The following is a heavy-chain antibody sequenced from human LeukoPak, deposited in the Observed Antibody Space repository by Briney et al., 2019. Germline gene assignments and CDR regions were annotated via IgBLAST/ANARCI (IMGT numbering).Heavy chain of an antibody. Sequence: SGTLSLTCAVSGGSISSSNWWSWVRQPPGKGLEWIGEIYHSGSTNYNPSLKSRVTISVDKSKNQFSLKLSSVTAADTAVYYCARSGSGSPRNYYYYMDVWGKGTTVTISS. CDR2: IYHSGST. D-gene: IGHD3-10*01. V-gene: IGHV4-4*02. CDR3: ARSGSGSPRNYYYYMDV. CDR1: GGSISSSNW. J-gene: IGHJ6*03.